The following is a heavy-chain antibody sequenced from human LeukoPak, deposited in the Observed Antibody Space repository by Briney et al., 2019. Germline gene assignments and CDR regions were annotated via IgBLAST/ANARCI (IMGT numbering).Heavy chain of an antibody. Sequence: SETLSLTCTVSGYSISSGYYWGWIRQPPGKGLEWIGSIYHSGSTYYNPSLKSRVTISVDTSKNQFSLKVRSVTAADTAVYYCARGANCSSISCYSNYYYMGVWGKGTTVTVSS. CDR2: IYHSGST. V-gene: IGHV4-38-2*02. D-gene: IGHD2-2*01. J-gene: IGHJ6*03. CDR3: ARGANCSSISCYSNYYYMGV. CDR1: GYSISSGYY.